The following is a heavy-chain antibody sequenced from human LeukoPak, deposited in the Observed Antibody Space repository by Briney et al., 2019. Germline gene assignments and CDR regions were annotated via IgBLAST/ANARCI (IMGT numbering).Heavy chain of an antibody. CDR2: INHSGST. V-gene: IGHV4-38-2*02. Sequence: PSETLSLTCTVSGYSISSGYYWSWIRQPPGKGLEWIGEINHSGSTNYSPSLKSRVTISVDTSKNQFSLNLSSVTAADTAVYYCARHRNRCGSTSCYVTSANPGRIDYWGQGTLVTVSS. D-gene: IGHD2-2*01. CDR1: GYSISSGYY. CDR3: ARHRNRCGSTSCYVTSANPGRIDY. J-gene: IGHJ4*02.